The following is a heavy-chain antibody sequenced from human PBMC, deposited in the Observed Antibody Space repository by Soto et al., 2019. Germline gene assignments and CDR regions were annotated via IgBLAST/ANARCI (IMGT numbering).Heavy chain of an antibody. Sequence: QLQLQESGPGLVKPSETLSLTCTVSGGSISSTTYYWGWIRQPPGKGLEWIGSIYYSGTTYYNPSLKSRVTIPGDPAKDPVSLKLTSVTAAYAALYYCPGYCRGGSCYSGGVDYWGQGTLVTVSS. D-gene: IGHD2-15*01. V-gene: IGHV4-39*01. J-gene: IGHJ4*02. CDR1: GGSISSTTYY. CDR2: IYYSGTT. CDR3: PGYCRGGSCYSGGVDY.